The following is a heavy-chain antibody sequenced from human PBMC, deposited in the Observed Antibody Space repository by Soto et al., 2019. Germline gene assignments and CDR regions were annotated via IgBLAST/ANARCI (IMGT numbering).Heavy chain of an antibody. Sequence: SETLSLTCTVSGGSISSYYWSWIRQPPGKGLEWIGYIYYSGSTNYNPSLKSRVTISVDTSKNQFSLKLSSVTAADTAVYYCARAYYGPPQAAFDIWGQGTMVTVSS. CDR1: GGSISSYY. CDR2: IYYSGST. V-gene: IGHV4-59*01. J-gene: IGHJ3*02. D-gene: IGHD3-10*01. CDR3: ARAYYGPPQAAFDI.